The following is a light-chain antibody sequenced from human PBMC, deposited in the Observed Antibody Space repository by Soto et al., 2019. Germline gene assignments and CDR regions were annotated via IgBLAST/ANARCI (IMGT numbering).Light chain of an antibody. CDR1: IGADYD. V-gene: IGLV1-40*01. Sequence: QLVLTQPPSVSGVPGQRVTISCTDIGADYDVHWYQHLPGTAPKLLIYRNNNRPSGVPDRFSGSKSGTSASLAIAGLQAEDEADYYCQSYDSDLSGSVFGGGTKLTVL. J-gene: IGLJ3*02. CDR2: RNN. CDR3: QSYDSDLSGSV.